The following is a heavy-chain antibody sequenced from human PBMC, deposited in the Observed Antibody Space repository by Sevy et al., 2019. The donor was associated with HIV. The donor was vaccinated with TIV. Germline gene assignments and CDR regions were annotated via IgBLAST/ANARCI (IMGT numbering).Heavy chain of an antibody. CDR1: GFTFSSSD. D-gene: IGHD4-17*01. V-gene: IGHV3-33*01. J-gene: IGHJ4*02. Sequence: GGSLRLSCAASGFTFSSSDMHWVRQAPGKGLEWVAVIRYDGSNKYYADSVKGRFTISRDNSKNTLYLQMNSLRAEDTAVYYCARIPYHYGDYPYYFDYWGQGTLVTVPS. CDR3: ARIPYHYGDYPYYFDY. CDR2: IRYDGSNK.